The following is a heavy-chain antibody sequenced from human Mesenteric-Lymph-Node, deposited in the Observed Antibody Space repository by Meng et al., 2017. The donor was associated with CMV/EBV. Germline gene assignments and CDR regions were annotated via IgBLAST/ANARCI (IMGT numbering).Heavy chain of an antibody. D-gene: IGHD1-26*01. Sequence: GGSLRLSCAASGFTVSSNYMSWVRQAPGKGLEWVSGISWNSGTVGYADSVKGRFTISRDNAKSSLYLQMNSLRAEDTALYYCTKWEPSFDVFDIWGQGTMVTVSS. CDR2: ISWNSGTV. CDR3: TKWEPSFDVFDI. CDR1: GFTVSSNY. J-gene: IGHJ3*02. V-gene: IGHV3-9*01.